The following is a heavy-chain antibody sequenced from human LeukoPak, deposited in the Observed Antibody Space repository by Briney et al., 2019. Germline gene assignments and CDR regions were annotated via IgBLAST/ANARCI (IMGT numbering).Heavy chain of an antibody. D-gene: IGHD3-3*01. V-gene: IGHV3-15*01. J-gene: IGHJ4*02. Sequence: GGSLRPSCAASGFTFSNAWTSWGRQFPGKGLGRVGRFKSKSDGGPTDYAAPVKGKFTMSRDDSKNTLYLQMNSLKTEDTAVYYCTTLSSGSHNYWGQGTLVTVSS. CDR2: FKSKSDGGPT. CDR1: GFTFSNAW. CDR3: TTLSSGSHNY.